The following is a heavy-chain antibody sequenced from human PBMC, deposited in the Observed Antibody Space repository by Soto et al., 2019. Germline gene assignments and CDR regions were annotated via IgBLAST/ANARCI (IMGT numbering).Heavy chain of an antibody. V-gene: IGHV4-34*01. CDR3: AGTTVTDYSPPPH. CDR2: INHSGST. CDR1: GGSFSGYY. Sequence: SETLSLTCAVYGGSFSGYYWSLIRQPPGKGLEWIGEINHSGSTNYNPSLKSRVTISVDTSKNQFSLKLSSVTAADTAVYYCAGTTVTDYSPPPHWGQGTLVTVSS. J-gene: IGHJ1*01. D-gene: IGHD4-17*01.